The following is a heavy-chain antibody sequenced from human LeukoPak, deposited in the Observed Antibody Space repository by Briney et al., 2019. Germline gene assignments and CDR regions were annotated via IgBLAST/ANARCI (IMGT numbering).Heavy chain of an antibody. CDR2: IYYSGTT. CDR1: GGSVSSGSYY. J-gene: IGHJ4*02. Sequence: PSETLSLTCTVSGGSVSSGSYYWTWIWQLPGKGLEWIGYIYYSGTTNYNPSLKSRVTISVDTSKNQFSLKLGSVTAADTAVYYCARVGIAVASPFFDYWGQGTLVTVSS. V-gene: IGHV4-61*01. CDR3: ARVGIAVASPFFDY. D-gene: IGHD6-19*01.